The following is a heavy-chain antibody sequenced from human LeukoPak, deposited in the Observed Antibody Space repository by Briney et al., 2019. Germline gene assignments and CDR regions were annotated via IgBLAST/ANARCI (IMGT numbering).Heavy chain of an antibody. CDR2: ISYDGSNK. Sequence: GRSLRLSCAASGFTFNNYVMHWVRQAPGKGLEWVALISYDGSNKYYADSVRGRFTISRDNSKNTLYLQMNSLRPEGTAVYYCAKDFEGFCGGDCYSMDFWGQGTLATVSS. J-gene: IGHJ4*02. CDR1: GFTFNNYV. D-gene: IGHD2-21*02. CDR3: AKDFEGFCGGDCYSMDF. V-gene: IGHV3-30*18.